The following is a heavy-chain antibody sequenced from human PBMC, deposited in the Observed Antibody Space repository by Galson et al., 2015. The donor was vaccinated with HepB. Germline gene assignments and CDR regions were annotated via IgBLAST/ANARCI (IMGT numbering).Heavy chain of an antibody. CDR1: GGSVSSGSYY. J-gene: IGHJ6*02. CDR2: IHKSGST. D-gene: IGHD5-18*01. CDR3: ARARGSGYSYGYYYYGMDV. Sequence: SETLSLTCTVSGGSVSSGSYYWSWIRQPAGTGLEWIGRIHKSGSTSDNPSLNSRVVISIDTSKNQFSLKLSSVTAADTAVYYCARARGSGYSYGYYYYGMDVWGQGTTVTVSS. V-gene: IGHV4-61*10.